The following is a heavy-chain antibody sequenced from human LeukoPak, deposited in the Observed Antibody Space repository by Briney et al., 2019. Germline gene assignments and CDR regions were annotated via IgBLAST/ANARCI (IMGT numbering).Heavy chain of an antibody. Sequence: SETLSLTCTVSSGSISSSSYYWAWIRQPPGKGLEWIGSIYYSGNTYYNPSLKSRITLSVDTSKNQFSLKLSSVTAADSAVYYCARRNSGNYYGLFDPWGQGTLVTVSS. D-gene: IGHD1-26*01. CDR2: IYYSGNT. J-gene: IGHJ5*02. CDR1: SGSISSSSYY. V-gene: IGHV4-39*01. CDR3: ARRNSGNYYGLFDP.